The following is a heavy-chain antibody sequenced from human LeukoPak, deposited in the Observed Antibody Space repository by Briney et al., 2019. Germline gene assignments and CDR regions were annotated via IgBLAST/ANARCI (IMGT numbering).Heavy chain of an antibody. D-gene: IGHD2-2*01. CDR2: ISAYNGNT. Sequence: GASVKVSGKASGYTFTSYGISWVRQAPGQGLEWMGWISAYNGNTNYAQKFQGRVTITADESTSTAYMELSSLRSEDTAVYYCARDHITASATRYCSSTSCYPAYYYYGMDVWGQGTTVTVSS. CDR3: ARDHITASATRYCSSTSCYPAYYYYGMDV. V-gene: IGHV1-18*01. CDR1: GYTFTSYG. J-gene: IGHJ6*02.